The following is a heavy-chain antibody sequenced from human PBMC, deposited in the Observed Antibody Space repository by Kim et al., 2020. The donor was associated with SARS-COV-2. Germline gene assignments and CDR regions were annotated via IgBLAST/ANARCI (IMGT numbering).Heavy chain of an antibody. CDR3: AKVGEAEWFGKLLTSYYYYYMDV. V-gene: IGHV3-23*01. J-gene: IGHJ6*03. CDR2: ISVSCGST. Sequence: GGSLRLSCAASGFTFSSYAMSWVRQAPGQLLEWVSAISVSCGSTYYADSVKGRFTISRDNSKNTLYLQMNSLRAEDTAVYYCAKVGEAEWFGKLLTSYYYYYMDVWGKATTVTVSS. D-gene: IGHD3-10*01. CDR1: GFTFSSYA.